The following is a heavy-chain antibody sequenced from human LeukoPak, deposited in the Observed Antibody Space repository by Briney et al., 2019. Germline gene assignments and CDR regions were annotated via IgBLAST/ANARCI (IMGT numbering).Heavy chain of an antibody. D-gene: IGHD4-17*01. CDR3: AREGGPGGDYGSIDS. CDR1: GGSISSYY. Sequence: SETLSLTCSVSGGSISSYYWSWIRQPAGKQPEWIGRMYTSGSTYYNPSLKSRVTMSADTSKNQFCLKLTSVTAADTSVYYCAREGGPGGDYGSIDSWGQGTLVTVSS. CDR2: MYTSGST. V-gene: IGHV4-4*07. J-gene: IGHJ4*02.